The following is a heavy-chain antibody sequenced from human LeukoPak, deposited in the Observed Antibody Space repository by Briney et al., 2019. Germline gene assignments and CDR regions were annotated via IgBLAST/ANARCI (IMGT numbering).Heavy chain of an antibody. Sequence: GGSLRLSCAASGFTFDDYAMHWVRQAPGKGLEWVSGISWNSGSIGYADSVKGRFTISRDNAKNSLYLQMNSLRAEDTALYYCARRPIIAAAGYVEGLDYWGQGTLVTVSS. CDR1: GFTFDDYA. V-gene: IGHV3-9*01. CDR2: ISWNSGSI. CDR3: ARRPIIAAAGYVEGLDY. J-gene: IGHJ4*02. D-gene: IGHD6-13*01.